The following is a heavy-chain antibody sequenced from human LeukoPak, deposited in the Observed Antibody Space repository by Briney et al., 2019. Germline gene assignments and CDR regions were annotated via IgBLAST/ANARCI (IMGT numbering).Heavy chain of an antibody. J-gene: IGHJ5*02. V-gene: IGHV3-30*02. Sequence: GGSLRLSCAASGFTFSSYGMQWVRQAPGKGLEWVAFIRYDGSSKYYADSVKGRFTISRDNSKNTLYLQMNSLRAEDTAVYYCAKDHPDFWSGYPNWFDPWGQGTLVTVSS. D-gene: IGHD3-3*01. CDR3: AKDHPDFWSGYPNWFDP. CDR2: IRYDGSSK. CDR1: GFTFSSYG.